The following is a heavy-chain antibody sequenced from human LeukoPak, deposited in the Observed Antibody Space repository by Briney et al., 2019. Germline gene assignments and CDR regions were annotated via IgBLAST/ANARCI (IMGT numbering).Heavy chain of an antibody. D-gene: IGHD4-17*01. V-gene: IGHV4-34*01. Sequence: SETLSLTCAVSGGSFSGYYWSWIRQPPGKGLEWIGEINHSGSTNYNPSLKSRVTISVDTSKNQFSLKLSSVTAADTAVYYCARYGDYGDFDYWGQGTLVTVSS. CDR1: GGSFSGYY. CDR3: ARYGDYGDFDY. J-gene: IGHJ4*02. CDR2: INHSGST.